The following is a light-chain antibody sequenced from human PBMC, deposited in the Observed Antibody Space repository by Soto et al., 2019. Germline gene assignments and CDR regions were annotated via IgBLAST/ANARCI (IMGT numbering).Light chain of an antibody. CDR1: QSIYNY. J-gene: IGKJ3*01. CDR2: APS. V-gene: IGKV1-39*01. Sequence: DIQMTQSPSSLSASVGDRVTITCRASQSIYNYVNWYQQRPGKAPKLLMYAPSTSQNGVPSRFSGSGSGTDFTLTISSLQPEDFAINYCQQSYSTPCSFGPGTEVAI. CDR3: QQSYSTPCS.